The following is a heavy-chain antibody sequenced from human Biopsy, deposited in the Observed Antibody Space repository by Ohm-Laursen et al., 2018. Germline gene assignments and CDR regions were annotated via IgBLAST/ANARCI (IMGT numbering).Heavy chain of an antibody. CDR2: ISGYNGNT. V-gene: IGHV1-18*01. Sequence: VASVKVSCKASGYFFSSYGLNWVRQAPGQGLEWMGRISGYNGNTNYAQKFQGRVTITADRSASTAYMELSSLTSDDTAVYYCARGRTLGDCSGSSCYSGDNWGQGTLVTVSS. CDR1: GYFFSSYG. CDR3: ARGRTLGDCSGSSCYSGDN. J-gene: IGHJ4*02. D-gene: IGHD2-15*01.